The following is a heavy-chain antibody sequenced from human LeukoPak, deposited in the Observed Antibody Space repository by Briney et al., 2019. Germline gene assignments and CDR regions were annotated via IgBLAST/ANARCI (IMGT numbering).Heavy chain of an antibody. CDR3: ARHRMGTCRAGNCYLDY. CDR2: IYPADSDT. V-gene: IGHV5-51*01. J-gene: IGHJ4*02. CDR1: GYTFGTYW. D-gene: IGHD2-15*01. Sequence: GESLKISCEASGYTFGTYWIAWVRQMPGKGLEWMAIIYPADSDTRYSRSFQGQVTVSADMSISTAYLQWSSLKASDTAIYYCARHRMGTCRAGNCYLDYWGQGTPVTVSS.